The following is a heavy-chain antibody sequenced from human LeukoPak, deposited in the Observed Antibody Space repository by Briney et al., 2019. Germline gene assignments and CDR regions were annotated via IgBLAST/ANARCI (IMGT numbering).Heavy chain of an antibody. CDR3: ARAPAQRIDPIYGLVLQHHYYMDV. V-gene: IGHV1-8*01. CDR1: GYTFTSHG. D-gene: IGHD3/OR15-3a*01. J-gene: IGHJ6*03. Sequence: ASVRVSCKSSGYTFTSHGINWVRQASGQGLEWLGWMNPNSGNTGYAQEFQGRVTITRDTSISTAYLELSSLRSEDTAVYYCARAPAQRIDPIYGLVLQHHYYMDVWGRGTTVTVSS. CDR2: MNPNSGNT.